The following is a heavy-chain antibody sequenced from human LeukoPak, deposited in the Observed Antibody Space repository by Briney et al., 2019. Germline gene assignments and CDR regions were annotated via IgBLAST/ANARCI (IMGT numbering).Heavy chain of an antibody. V-gene: IGHV1-69*13. CDR1: GGTFNSYA. Sequence: ASVTVSCKASGGTFNSYAISWVRQAPGQGLEWMGGIIPIFGTPKYAQKYQGRVTVTADESTSTAYMELSSLTSEDTAVYYCARDNKWELFALDYWGQGTLVTVSS. CDR3: ARDNKWELFALDY. J-gene: IGHJ4*02. CDR2: IIPIFGTP. D-gene: IGHD1-26*01.